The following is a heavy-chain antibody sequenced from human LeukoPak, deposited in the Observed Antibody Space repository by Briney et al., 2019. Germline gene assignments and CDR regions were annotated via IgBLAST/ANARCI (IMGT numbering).Heavy chain of an antibody. Sequence: PEASVKVSCKASGYTFTSYYMHWVRQAPGQGLEWMGIINPSGGSTSYAQKFQGRVTMTRDMSTSTVYMELSSLRTEDTALYYCAKGQFYSGSYYVRGAYFDYWGQGTLVTVSS. J-gene: IGHJ4*02. CDR1: GYTFTSYY. CDR2: INPSGGST. V-gene: IGHV1-46*01. D-gene: IGHD1-26*01. CDR3: AKGQFYSGSYYVRGAYFDY.